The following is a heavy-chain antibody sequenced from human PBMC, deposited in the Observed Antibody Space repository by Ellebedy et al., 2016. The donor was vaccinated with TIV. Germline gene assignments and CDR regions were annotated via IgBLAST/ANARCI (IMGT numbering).Heavy chain of an antibody. Sequence: SETLSLXXTVSGGSISSYYWSWIRQPPGKGLEWIGYIYYSGSTNYNPSLKSRVTISVDTSKNQFSLKLSSVTAADTAVYYCARWNLVATLDYSYYYGLDVWGQGTTVTVSS. D-gene: IGHD2-21*02. V-gene: IGHV4-59*01. CDR1: GGSISSYY. CDR2: IYYSGST. CDR3: ARWNLVATLDYSYYYGLDV. J-gene: IGHJ6*02.